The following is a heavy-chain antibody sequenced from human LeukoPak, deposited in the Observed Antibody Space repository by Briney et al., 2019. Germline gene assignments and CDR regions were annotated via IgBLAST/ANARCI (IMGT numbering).Heavy chain of an antibody. V-gene: IGHV4-59*08. CDR1: GGSISSYY. D-gene: IGHD6-19*01. CDR2: IYSSGST. J-gene: IGHJ4*02. CDR3: ARHGSGWYYFDY. Sequence: SETLSLTCTVSGGSISSYYWSWIRQPPGKGLEWIGYIYSSGSTNYNPFLKSRVIISVDTSKNQFSLKLSSVTAADTAVYYCARHGSGWYYFDYWGQGTLVTVSS.